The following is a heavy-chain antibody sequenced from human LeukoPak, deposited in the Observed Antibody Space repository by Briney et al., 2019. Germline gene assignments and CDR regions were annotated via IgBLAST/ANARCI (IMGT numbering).Heavy chain of an antibody. J-gene: IGHJ3*02. CDR1: GFTFSSYA. V-gene: IGHV3-21*01. CDR2: ISSSSSYI. Sequence: GGSLRLSCAASGFTFSSYAMSWVRQAPGKGLEWVSSISSSSSYIYYADSVKGRFTISRDNAKNSLYLQMNSLRAEDTAVYYCARVDCSGGSCYGGRDAFDIWGQGTMVTVSS. D-gene: IGHD2-15*01. CDR3: ARVDCSGGSCYGGRDAFDI.